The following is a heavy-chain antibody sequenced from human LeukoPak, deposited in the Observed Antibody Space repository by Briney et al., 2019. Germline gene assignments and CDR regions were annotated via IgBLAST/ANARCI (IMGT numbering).Heavy chain of an antibody. CDR1: GGTFSSYA. V-gene: IGHV1-69*04. D-gene: IGHD2-15*01. CDR2: IIPILGIA. CDR3: ARLVAATVDY. J-gene: IGHJ4*02. Sequence: GASVKVSCKASGGTFSSYAISWVRQAPGQGLEWMGRIIPILGIANYAQKFQGRVTMTRNTSISTAYMELSSLRSEDTAVYYCARLVAATVDYWGQGTLVTVSS.